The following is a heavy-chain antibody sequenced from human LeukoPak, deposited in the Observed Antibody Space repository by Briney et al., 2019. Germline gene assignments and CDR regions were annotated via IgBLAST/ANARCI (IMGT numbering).Heavy chain of an antibody. CDR2: ISSNGGST. J-gene: IGHJ4*02. V-gene: IGHV3-64*04. D-gene: IGHD5-18*01. CDR1: GFTFSSYA. CDR3: AKDSPRGYSYGLN. Sequence: PGGSLRLSCSASGFTFSSYAMHWVRQAPGKGLEYVSAISSNGGSTYYADSVKGRFTISRDNSKNTLYLQMNSLRAEDTAVYYCAKDSPRGYSYGLNWGQGTLVTVSS.